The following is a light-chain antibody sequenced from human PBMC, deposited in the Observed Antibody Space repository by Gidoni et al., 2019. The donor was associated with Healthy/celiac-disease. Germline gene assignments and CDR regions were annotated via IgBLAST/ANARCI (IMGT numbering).Light chain of an antibody. CDR3: QSYDSSLSGSRGV. CDR1: SSNIGAGYD. V-gene: IGLV1-40*01. J-gene: IGLJ2*01. CDR2: GNS. Sequence: QSVLTQPPSVSGAPGQRVTLSCTGSSSNIGAGYDVHWYQQLPGTAPKLLIYGNSNRPSGVPDRFSGSKSGTSASLAITGLQAEDEADYYCQSYDSSLSGSRGVFGGGTKLTVL.